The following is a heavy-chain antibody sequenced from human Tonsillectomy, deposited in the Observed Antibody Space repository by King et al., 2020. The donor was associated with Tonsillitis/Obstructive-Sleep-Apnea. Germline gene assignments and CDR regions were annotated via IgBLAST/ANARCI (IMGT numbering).Heavy chain of an antibody. CDR3: AKDIVLLCGCDCYSTGWFDP. V-gene: IGHV3-9*01. D-gene: IGHD2-21*01. Sequence: VQLVESGGGLVQPGRSLRLSCAASGFTFDDFAMHWVRQAPGKGLEWVSGISWNGGSLGYADSVKGRFTISRENAKNSLYLQMNSLRPEDTALYYCAKDIVLLCGCDCYSTGWFDPWGQGTLVTVSS. CDR1: GFTFDDFA. CDR2: ISWNGGSL. J-gene: IGHJ5*02.